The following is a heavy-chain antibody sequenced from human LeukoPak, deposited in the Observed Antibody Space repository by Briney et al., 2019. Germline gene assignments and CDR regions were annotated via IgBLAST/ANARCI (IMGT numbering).Heavy chain of an antibody. D-gene: IGHD3-22*01. V-gene: IGHV1-2*02. CDR2: INPNSGGT. CDR3: ARVHYDSSGYYS. CDR1: GYTFTGYY. Sequence: ASVKVSCKASGYTFTGYYMHWVRQAPGQGLEWMGWINPNSGGTNYAQKFQGRVTMTRDTSISAAYMGLSRLRSDDTAVYYCARVHYDSSGYYSWGQGTLVTVSS. J-gene: IGHJ5*02.